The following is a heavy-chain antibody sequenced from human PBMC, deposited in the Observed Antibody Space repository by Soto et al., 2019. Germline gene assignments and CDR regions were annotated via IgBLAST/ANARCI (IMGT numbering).Heavy chain of an antibody. CDR1: GGTFRSYA. CDR3: TRLYDYSSSGISI. CDR2: IIPVFGTA. J-gene: IGHJ4*02. V-gene: IGHV1-69*01. Sequence: QVQLVQSGAEVKRPGSSVKVSCKTSGGTFRSYAISWVRQAPGQGLEWMGGIIPVFGTAKYAQKFQGRVTITADESTSTAYMELSSLRSDDTAVYYCTRLYDYSSSGISIWGPGTFVTVSS. D-gene: IGHD4-4*01.